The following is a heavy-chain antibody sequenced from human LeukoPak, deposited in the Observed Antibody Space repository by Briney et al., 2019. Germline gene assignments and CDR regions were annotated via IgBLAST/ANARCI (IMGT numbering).Heavy chain of an antibody. D-gene: IGHD1-26*01. Sequence: PSETLSLTCTGAGGYISSYYWSWIRQPPGQGPEWIGSIYTSGSTNYKPSLKSRVTISVDTSKNQFSLKLTSVTAADTAVYYCARLLPPSGSYSYYYYYMDVWGKGTTVTVSS. J-gene: IGHJ6*03. V-gene: IGHV4-4*09. CDR1: GGYISSYY. CDR2: IYTSGST. CDR3: ARLLPPSGSYSYYYYYMDV.